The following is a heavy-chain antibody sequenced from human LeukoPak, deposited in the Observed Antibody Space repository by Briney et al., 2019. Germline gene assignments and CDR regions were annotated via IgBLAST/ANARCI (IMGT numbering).Heavy chain of an antibody. CDR1: GFTFSSYA. CDR3: AKGGGNYYDSSGYFPDY. CDR2: ISYDGSNK. Sequence: GGSLRLSCAASGFTFSSYAMHWVRQAPGKGLEWVAVISYDGSNKYYADSVKGRFTISRDNSKNTLYLQMNSLRAEDTAVYYCAKGGGNYYDSSGYFPDYWGQGTLVTVSS. V-gene: IGHV3-30*04. D-gene: IGHD3-22*01. J-gene: IGHJ4*02.